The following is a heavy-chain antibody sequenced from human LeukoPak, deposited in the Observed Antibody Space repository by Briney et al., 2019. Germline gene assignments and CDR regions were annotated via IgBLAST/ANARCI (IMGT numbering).Heavy chain of an antibody. CDR3: ARHTRGRNAFDI. Sequence: SETLSLTCTVSGGSISSSSYYWGWIRQPPGKGLEWIGSIYYSGSTYYNPSLKSRVTISVDTSKNQFSLKLSSVTAADTAVYYCARHTRGRNAFDIWGQGTMVTVSS. J-gene: IGHJ3*02. V-gene: IGHV4-39*01. D-gene: IGHD1-26*01. CDR1: GGSISSSSYY. CDR2: IYYSGST.